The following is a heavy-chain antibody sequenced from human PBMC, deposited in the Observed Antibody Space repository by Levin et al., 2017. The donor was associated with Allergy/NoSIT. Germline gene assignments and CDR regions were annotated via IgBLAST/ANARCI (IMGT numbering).Heavy chain of an antibody. CDR1: GSTTSLFY. CDR2: INYSGNT. J-gene: IGHJ5*02. D-gene: IGHD3-16*01. CDR3: ARDTGGWYFDR. V-gene: IGHV4-59*01. Sequence: NPSETLSLTCTVSGSTTSLFYWNWIRQTPGKGLQWIGYINYSGNTKYNPSLKSRVTISLDKSKNQFSLLLTSVTAADTAVYYCARDTGGWYFDRWGQGTLVTVSS.